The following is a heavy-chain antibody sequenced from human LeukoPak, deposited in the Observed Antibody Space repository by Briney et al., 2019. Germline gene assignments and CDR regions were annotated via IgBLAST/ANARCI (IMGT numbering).Heavy chain of an antibody. CDR1: GFTFSSNY. Sequence: GGSLRLSCVASGFTFSSNYMTWVRQAPGKGLEWVANIKQDASVTAYVDSVKGRFTISRDNSKNALYLQMNSLRTDDTAMYYCAKDPVVGKHGGNFGAAYWGQGTLVTVSS. CDR2: IKQDASVT. V-gene: IGHV3-7*04. D-gene: IGHD4-23*01. J-gene: IGHJ4*02. CDR3: AKDPVVGKHGGNFGAAY.